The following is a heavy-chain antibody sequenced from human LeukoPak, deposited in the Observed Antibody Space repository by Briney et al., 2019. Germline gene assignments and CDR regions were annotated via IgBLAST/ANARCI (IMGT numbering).Heavy chain of an antibody. D-gene: IGHD2-2*01. CDR1: GFTFSSYS. V-gene: IGHV3-48*04. CDR3: AKDIMNIVVVPAAKYYYYGMDV. CDR2: ISSSSSTI. J-gene: IGHJ6*02. Sequence: GGSLRLSCAASGFTFSSYSMNWVRQAPGKGLEWVSYISSSSSTIYYADSVKGRFTISRDNAKNSLYLQMNSLRAEDTALYYCAKDIMNIVVVPAAKYYYYGMDVWGQGTTVTVSS.